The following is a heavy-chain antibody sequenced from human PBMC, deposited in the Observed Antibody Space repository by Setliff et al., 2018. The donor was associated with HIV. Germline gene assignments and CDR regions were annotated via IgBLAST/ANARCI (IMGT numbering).Heavy chain of an antibody. D-gene: IGHD2-15*01. CDR1: GDSISSGYY. V-gene: IGHV4-38-2*02. J-gene: IGHJ4*02. Sequence: PSETLSLTCTVSGDSISSGYYWGWIRQPPGKGLEWIGSIYHSGSTYYNPSLKSRVTISVDTSKNQFSLKLSSVTAADTAVYYCARQAWHSGRNGYFVDYWGQGTLVTVSS. CDR3: ARQAWHSGRNGYFVDY. CDR2: IYHSGST.